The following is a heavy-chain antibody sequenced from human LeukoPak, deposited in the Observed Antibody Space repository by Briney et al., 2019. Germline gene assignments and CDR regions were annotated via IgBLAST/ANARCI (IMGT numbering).Heavy chain of an antibody. CDR1: GGTFSSYA. CDR3: ARAKVRGVIDVAFDY. V-gene: IGHV1-69*13. D-gene: IGHD3-10*01. CDR2: IIPIFGTA. Sequence: SVKVSCKASGGTFSSYAISWVRQAPGQGLEWMGGIIPIFGTANYAQKFQGRVTITADESTSTAYMELSSLRSEDTAVYYCARAKVRGVIDVAFDYWGQGTLVTVSS. J-gene: IGHJ4*02.